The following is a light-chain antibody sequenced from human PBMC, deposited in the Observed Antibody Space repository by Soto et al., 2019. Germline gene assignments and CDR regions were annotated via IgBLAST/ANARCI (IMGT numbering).Light chain of an antibody. CDR1: QSVNSN. Sequence: EIVMTQSPATLSVSPGERVTLSCRASQSVNSNLAWYQLKPGQAPRLLIYGASTRATGIPARISGSGSGTEFTLTISSLQSEDFAVYFCQQYNNWPPGTFGQGTKLHIK. CDR3: QQYNNWPPGT. V-gene: IGKV3-15*01. J-gene: IGKJ2*02. CDR2: GAS.